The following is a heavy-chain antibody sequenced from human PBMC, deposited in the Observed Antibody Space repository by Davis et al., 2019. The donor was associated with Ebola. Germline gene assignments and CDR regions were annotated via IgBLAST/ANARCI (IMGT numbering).Heavy chain of an antibody. CDR1: GGSISSGVYY. J-gene: IGHJ6*04. CDR3: ARVRLDGDQIYYYYYGMDV. CDR2: IYYSVRT. D-gene: IGHD4-17*01. V-gene: IGHV4-30-4*01. Sequence: MPSETLSLTCTVSGGSISSGVYYWSWFRQPPGKGLDGSGYIYYSVRTYYNPSPKSRVTISVYTSKNQFSLQLSSVTAADTAVYYCARVRLDGDQIYYYYYGMDVWGKGNTVTVSS.